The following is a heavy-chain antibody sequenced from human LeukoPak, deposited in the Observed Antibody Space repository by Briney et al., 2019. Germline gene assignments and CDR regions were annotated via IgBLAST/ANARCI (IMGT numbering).Heavy chain of an antibody. Sequence: ASVKVSCKASGYTFTGYFIHWVRHATGQSLEWMVWINPNSGGTSYAQKFQGRVTLSRDRAISTASMEQSGLRSDDSAVYDCASAREYRTLEAWFDPCGQATLATASS. CDR3: ASAREYRTLEAWFDP. CDR2: INPNSGGT. J-gene: IGHJ5*02. V-gene: IGHV1-2*02. D-gene: IGHD2/OR15-2a*01. CDR1: GYTFTGYF.